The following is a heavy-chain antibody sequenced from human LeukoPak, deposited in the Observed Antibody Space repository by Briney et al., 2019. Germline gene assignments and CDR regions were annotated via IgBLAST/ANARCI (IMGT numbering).Heavy chain of an antibody. CDR2: IYYSGST. CDR3: ARDGGNWNDGYYFDY. V-gene: IGHV4-59*01. CDR1: GGSISSYY. Sequence: SETLSLTCTVSGGSISSYYWSWIRQPPGKGLEWIGYIYYSGSTNYNPSLKSRVTISVDTSKNQFSLRLSSVTAADTAVYYCARDGGNWNDGYYFDYWGQGTLVTVSS. D-gene: IGHD1-20*01. J-gene: IGHJ4*02.